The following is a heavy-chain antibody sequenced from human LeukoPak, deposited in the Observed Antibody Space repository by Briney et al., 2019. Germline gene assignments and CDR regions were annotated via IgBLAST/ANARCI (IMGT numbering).Heavy chain of an antibody. CDR1: GFTFSSYA. CDR3: AKDGGLWVSAHWGDS. D-gene: IGHD7-27*01. CDR2: ISGSGGST. J-gene: IGHJ4*02. V-gene: IGHV3-23*01. Sequence: GGSLRLSCAASGFTFSSYAMSWVRQAPGKGLEWVSAISGSGGSTYCADSVKGRFTVSRDNSKNTLFLQMNSLRAEDTAVYYCAKDGGLWVSAHWGDSWGRGTLVTVSS.